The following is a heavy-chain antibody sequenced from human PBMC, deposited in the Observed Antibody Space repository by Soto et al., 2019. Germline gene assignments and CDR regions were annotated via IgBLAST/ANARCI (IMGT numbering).Heavy chain of an antibody. V-gene: IGHV1-69*12. CDR3: ARGAPHHAFDI. CDR2: IIPMFGTA. CDR1: GGTFSTYA. Sequence: QVQLVQSGAEVKKPESSVKVSCKAPGGTFSTYAISWVRQAPGQGLEWMGGIIPMFGTANYAQRFQDRVTITADESTNTVYMELSSLRSEDTAVYFCARGAPHHAFDIWGQGTMVIVSS. J-gene: IGHJ3*02.